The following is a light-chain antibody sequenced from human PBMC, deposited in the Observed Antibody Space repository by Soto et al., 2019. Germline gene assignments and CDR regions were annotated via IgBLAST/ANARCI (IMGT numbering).Light chain of an antibody. CDR3: QQRSNWPIT. Sequence: EIVLTQSPATLSLSPGERATLSCRASQSISSFLAWYQQKPGQAPRLLIYDAFNRATGIPDRFSGSGSGTDFTLTISSLEPEDFAVYYCQQRSNWPITFGQGTRLEIK. CDR1: QSISSF. V-gene: IGKV3-11*01. J-gene: IGKJ5*01. CDR2: DAF.